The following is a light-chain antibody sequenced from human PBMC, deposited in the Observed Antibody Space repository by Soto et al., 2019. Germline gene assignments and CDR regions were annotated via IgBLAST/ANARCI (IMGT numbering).Light chain of an antibody. V-gene: IGKV1-5*01. CDR3: KHYNSDPWT. Sequence: DIEMTQSPSTLSASVGDRVTITCRASQTIRRWLAWYQQRPGKAPKVLIYDASTLESGVPDRFSGSGSETEFTLTISSLQPEDSATYSCKHYNSDPWTFGQGTKVEIK. J-gene: IGKJ1*01. CDR2: DAS. CDR1: QTIRRW.